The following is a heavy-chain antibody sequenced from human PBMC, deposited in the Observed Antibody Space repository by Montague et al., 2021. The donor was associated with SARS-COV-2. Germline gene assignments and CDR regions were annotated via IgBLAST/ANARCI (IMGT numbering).Heavy chain of an antibody. Sequence: SLRLSCAASGFIFSDYYMTWIRQAPGKGLEWVSHISGSGGKTYYADSVKGRFTISRDTANNSVYLQMNFLGAEDTAVYYCARDQGGYGTFDIWGQGTMVTVSS. D-gene: IGHD5-12*01. CDR2: ISGSGGKT. V-gene: IGHV3-11*01. CDR3: ARDQGGYGTFDI. CDR1: GFIFSDYY. J-gene: IGHJ3*02.